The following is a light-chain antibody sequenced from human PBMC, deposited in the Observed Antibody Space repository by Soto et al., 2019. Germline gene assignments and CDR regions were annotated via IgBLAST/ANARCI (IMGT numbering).Light chain of an antibody. CDR3: QQYSRSPSMT. CDR1: QSVNSNY. CDR2: GAS. Sequence: EIALAQSPVTLSLSPGSRPTVSCRPSQSVNSNYLAWYQQKPGQAPRLLIYGASSRATGIPDRFSGSGSGTDFTLTISRLEPEDFAVYYCQQYSRSPSMTFGPGTRLEIK. V-gene: IGKV3-20*01. J-gene: IGKJ5*01.